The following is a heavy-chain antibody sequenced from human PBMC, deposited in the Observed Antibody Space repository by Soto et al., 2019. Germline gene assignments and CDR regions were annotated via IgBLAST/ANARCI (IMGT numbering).Heavy chain of an antibody. Sequence: SETLSLTCAVYGGSFSGYYWTWIRQPPGTGLEWIGEINHSGSTNYNPSLKSRVTISPDTSKNQFSLNLSSVTAADTAVYYCARGFDSGKFYAFESWGQGTQVTVSS. CDR3: ARGFDSGKFYAFES. CDR2: INHSGST. J-gene: IGHJ4*02. D-gene: IGHD1-26*01. CDR1: GGSFSGYY. V-gene: IGHV4-34*09.